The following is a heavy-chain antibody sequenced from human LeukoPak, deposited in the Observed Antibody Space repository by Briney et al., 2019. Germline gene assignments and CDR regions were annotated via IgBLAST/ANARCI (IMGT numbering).Heavy chain of an antibody. V-gene: IGHV3-23*01. Sequence: GGSLRLSCAASGFTFSSYSMSWVRRAPGKGLEWVSLISGSAGRTYYADSVKGRFTISRDNSKNTLYLQMSSLRAEDTAVYYCAKEPRHCGGDCFSLLDSWGQGTLVTVSS. CDR3: AKEPRHCGGDCFSLLDS. CDR1: GFTFSSYS. D-gene: IGHD2-21*02. CDR2: ISGSAGRT. J-gene: IGHJ4*02.